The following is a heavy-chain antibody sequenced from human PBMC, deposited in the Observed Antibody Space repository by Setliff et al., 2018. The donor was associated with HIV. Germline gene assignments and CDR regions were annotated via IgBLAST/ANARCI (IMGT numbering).Heavy chain of an antibody. CDR2: IYTSENT. Sequence: PSETLSLTCTVSGGSISSYYWSWIRQPAGKGLEWIGRIYTSENTNYNPSLKSRVTMSVDTSKNQFSLRMRSVTAADAAVYYCARVGGEMATIAGAFDIWGQGTLVTVSS. CDR3: ARVGGEMATIAGAFDI. V-gene: IGHV4-4*07. D-gene: IGHD5-12*01. J-gene: IGHJ4*02. CDR1: GGSISSYY.